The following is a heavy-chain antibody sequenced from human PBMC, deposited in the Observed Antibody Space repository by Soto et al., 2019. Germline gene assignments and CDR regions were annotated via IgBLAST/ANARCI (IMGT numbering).Heavy chain of an antibody. CDR2: IKQDGSEK. Sequence: EVQLVESGGGLVQPGGSLRLSCAASGFTFSSYWMSWVRQAPGKGLAWVANIKQDGSEKYYVDSVKGRFTISRDNAKNSLYLQMNSLRAEDTAVYYCAREELWFGESNNWFDPWGQGTLVTVSS. CDR1: GFTFSSYW. CDR3: AREELWFGESNNWFDP. J-gene: IGHJ5*02. V-gene: IGHV3-7*04. D-gene: IGHD3-10*01.